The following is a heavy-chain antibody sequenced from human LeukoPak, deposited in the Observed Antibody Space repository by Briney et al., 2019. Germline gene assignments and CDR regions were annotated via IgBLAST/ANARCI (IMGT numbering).Heavy chain of an antibody. CDR1: GGSISSTSYY. CDR3: ARYAYHSSGYYFDY. D-gene: IGHD3-22*01. Sequence: PSETLSLTCTVSGGSISSTSYYWGWIRQPPGKGLAWIGSFFYSGSTYYNPSLKSRVTISVDTSKNQFSLRLSSVTAADTAVYYCARYAYHSSGYYFDYWGQGTLVTVSS. V-gene: IGHV4-39*01. J-gene: IGHJ4*02. CDR2: FFYSGST.